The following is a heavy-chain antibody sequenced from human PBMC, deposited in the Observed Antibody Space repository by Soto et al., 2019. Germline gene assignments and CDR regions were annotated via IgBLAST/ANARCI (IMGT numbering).Heavy chain of an antibody. V-gene: IGHV1-18*04. CDR3: AVNGIYYYYGMDV. CDR1: GYTITAHL. J-gene: IGHJ6*02. Sequence: EASVKVSCKASGYTITAHLLHWVRQAPGQGLEWMGWINAKSGNTNYAQKLQGRVTMTTDTSTSTAYMELRSLRSDDTAVYYCAVNGIYYYYGMDVWGQGTTVTVSS. CDR2: INAKSGNT. D-gene: IGHD1-26*01.